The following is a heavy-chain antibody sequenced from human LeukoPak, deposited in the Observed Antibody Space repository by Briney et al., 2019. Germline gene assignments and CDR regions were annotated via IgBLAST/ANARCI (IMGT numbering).Heavy chain of an antibody. J-gene: IGHJ4*02. D-gene: IGHD3-22*01. CDR3: ARRSSYYYDSSGYYADYFDY. CDR2: IYPGDSDT. Sequence: GESLKISCKGFGYSFTSYWIGWVRQMPGKGLKRMGIIYPGDSDTRYSPSIQGKVTTSADKSISTAYLQWSSLKASDTAMYYCARRSSYYYDSSGYYADYFDYWGQGTLVTVSS. CDR1: GYSFTSYW. V-gene: IGHV5-51*01.